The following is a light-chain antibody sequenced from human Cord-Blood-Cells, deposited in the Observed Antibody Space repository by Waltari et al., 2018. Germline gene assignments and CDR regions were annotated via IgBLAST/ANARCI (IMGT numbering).Light chain of an antibody. Sequence: QSVLTQPPSVSGAPGQRVTITCTGSSSNIGAGYDVHWYQQLPGTAPKLLIYGNSNRPSGVPDRFSSSKSGTSGSLAITGLQAEDEADYYCQSYDSSLSGVVFGGGTELSVL. CDR2: GNS. CDR1: SSNIGAGYD. V-gene: IGLV1-40*01. CDR3: QSYDSSLSGVV. J-gene: IGLJ2*01.